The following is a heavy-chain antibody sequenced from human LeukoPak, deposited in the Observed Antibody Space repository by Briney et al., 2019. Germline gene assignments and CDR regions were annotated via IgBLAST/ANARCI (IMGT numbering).Heavy chain of an antibody. CDR2: INHSGST. Sequence: SETLSLTCAVYGGSFSGYYWSWIRQPPGKGLEWIGEINHSGSTNYNPSLKSRVTISVDKSKNQFSLKLSSVTAADTAVYYCVSTVVVPAAYLDYWGQGTLVTVSS. D-gene: IGHD2-2*01. CDR3: VSTVVVPAAYLDY. J-gene: IGHJ4*02. CDR1: GGSFSGYY. V-gene: IGHV4-34*01.